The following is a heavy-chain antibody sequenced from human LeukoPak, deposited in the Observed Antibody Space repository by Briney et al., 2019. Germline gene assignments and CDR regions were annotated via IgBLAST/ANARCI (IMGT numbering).Heavy chain of an antibody. D-gene: IGHD4-11*01. V-gene: IGHV3-21*01. Sequence: TGGSLRLSCAASGFTFSSYSMNWVRQAPGKGLEWVSSISSSSSYIYYADSVKGRFTISRDNAKNSLYLQMNSLRAEDTAVYYCAKAVYSNDGYYSFNHWGQGTLVTVSS. CDR3: AKAVYSNDGYYSFNH. CDR1: GFTFSSYS. J-gene: IGHJ4*02. CDR2: ISSSSSYI.